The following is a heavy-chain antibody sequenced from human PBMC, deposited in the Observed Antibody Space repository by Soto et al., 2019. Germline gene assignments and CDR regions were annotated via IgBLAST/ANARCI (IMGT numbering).Heavy chain of an antibody. CDR2: IYYSGST. J-gene: IGHJ4*02. CDR3: ARQSGYSYGEFFDY. CDR1: GGSISSSSYH. D-gene: IGHD5-18*01. V-gene: IGHV4-39*01. Sequence: SETLSLTCTVSGGSISSSSYHWGWIRQPPGKGLEWIGSIYYSGSTYYNPSLKSRVTISVDTSKNQFSLKLSSVTAADTAVYYCARQSGYSYGEFFDYWGQGTLVTVSS.